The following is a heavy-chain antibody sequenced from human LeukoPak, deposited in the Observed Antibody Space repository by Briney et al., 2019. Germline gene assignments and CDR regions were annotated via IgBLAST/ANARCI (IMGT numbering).Heavy chain of an antibody. J-gene: IGHJ4*02. Sequence: TGGSLRLSCAASGFTFSSYAMHWVHQAPGRGLEWVAVISYDGSNKYYADSVKGRFTISRDNSKNTLYLQMNSLRAEDTAVYYCARVPRGMATTYFDYWGQGTLVTVSS. CDR1: GFTFSSYA. V-gene: IGHV3-30*01. CDR3: ARVPRGMATTYFDY. D-gene: IGHD5-24*01. CDR2: ISYDGSNK.